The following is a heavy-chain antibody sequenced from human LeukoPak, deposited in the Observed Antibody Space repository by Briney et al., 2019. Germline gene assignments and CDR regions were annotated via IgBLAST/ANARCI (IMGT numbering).Heavy chain of an antibody. CDR1: GFIFDDYS. V-gene: IGHV3-43*01. D-gene: IGHD4/OR15-4a*01. Sequence: GGSLRLSCAASGFIFDDYSMHWVRQATGKGLEWVSLINWDGHSTYYADSVKGRFTISRDNSRNFLYLQMNSLRTEDTALYYCAKDIGLSLGYFGYWGQGTLVTVSS. CDR3: AKDIGLSLGYFGY. CDR2: INWDGHST. J-gene: IGHJ4*02.